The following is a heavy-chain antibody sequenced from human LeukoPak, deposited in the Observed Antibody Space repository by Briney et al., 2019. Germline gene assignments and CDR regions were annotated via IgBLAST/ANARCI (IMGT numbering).Heavy chain of an antibody. CDR1: GYTFSSYG. V-gene: IGHV1-18*01. J-gene: IGHJ3*02. CDR2: ISVYNGHT. CDR3: ARGGRWELPRPYAFDI. D-gene: IGHD1-26*01. Sequence: SVKVSCKASGYTFSSYGISWVRQAPGQGLEWMGWISVYNGHTNYAQKFQGRVTMTTDTSTSAAYMELRSLRSDDTAVYYCARGGRWELPRPYAFDIWGQGTMVTVSS.